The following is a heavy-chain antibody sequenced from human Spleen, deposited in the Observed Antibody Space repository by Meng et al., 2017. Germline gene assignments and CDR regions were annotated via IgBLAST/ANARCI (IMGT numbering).Heavy chain of an antibody. Sequence: GESLKISCAASGFNFGSYGMSWVRQAPGKGLEWVSSISSSSSYIYYADSVKGRFTISRDNAKNSLYLQMNSLRAEDTAVYYCARDYGSGKNFDYWGQGTLVTVSS. J-gene: IGHJ4*02. CDR2: ISSSSSYI. D-gene: IGHD3-10*01. CDR3: ARDYGSGKNFDY. CDR1: GFNFGSYG. V-gene: IGHV3-21*01.